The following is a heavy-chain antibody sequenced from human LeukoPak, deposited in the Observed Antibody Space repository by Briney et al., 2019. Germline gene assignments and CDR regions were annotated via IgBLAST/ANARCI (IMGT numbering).Heavy chain of an antibody. V-gene: IGHV1-2*02. CDR2: INPNSGDT. CDR1: GYTFTSYG. Sequence: ASVKVSCKASGYTFTSYGISWVRQAPGQGLEWVGWINPNSGDTDYAQKFQGRVTVTRDTSISTAYMELGRLRSDDTAAYYCARGLGYSSGWPYYYYMDVWGKGTTVTVSS. J-gene: IGHJ6*03. CDR3: ARGLGYSSGWPYYYYMDV. D-gene: IGHD6-19*01.